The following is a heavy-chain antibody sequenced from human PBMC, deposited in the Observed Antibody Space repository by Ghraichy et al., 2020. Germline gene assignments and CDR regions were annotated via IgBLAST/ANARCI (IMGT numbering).Heavy chain of an antibody. Sequence: GGSLRLSCAASGFTFSSYAMSWVRQAPGKGLEWVSGISDSGGSTYYADSVKGRFTISRDNSKNTLYLQMNSLRVEDTAVYYCAKGGVLTIAVAANFDYWGQGTLVTVSS. CDR2: ISDSGGST. D-gene: IGHD6-19*01. V-gene: IGHV3-23*01. CDR3: AKGGVLTIAVAANFDY. J-gene: IGHJ4*02. CDR1: GFTFSSYA.